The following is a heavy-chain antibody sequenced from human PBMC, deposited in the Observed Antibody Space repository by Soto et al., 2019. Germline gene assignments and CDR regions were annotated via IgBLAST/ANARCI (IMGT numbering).Heavy chain of an antibody. CDR3: AREFIEVAVFES. V-gene: IGHV1-69*08. CDR2: ITPILGEA. D-gene: IGHD6-19*01. Sequence: QVQLVQSGAEIKKRGSSVKLSCKASGDNFGSYSLSWMRQAPGQGLEWMGRITPILGEANSAQKFQDRVTITADRFTNIAYMEMSSLRSEDTAVYYCAREFIEVAVFESWGQGTLVTVSS. CDR1: GDNFGSYS. J-gene: IGHJ4*02.